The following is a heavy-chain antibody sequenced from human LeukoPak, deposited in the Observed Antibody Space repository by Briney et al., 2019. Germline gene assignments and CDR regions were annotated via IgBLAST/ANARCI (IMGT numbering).Heavy chain of an antibody. CDR3: ASQYYYDSSGNTLDY. CDR1: GFTFSGYA. D-gene: IGHD3-22*01. CDR2: ISSSSNII. J-gene: IGHJ4*02. V-gene: IGHV3-48*02. Sequence: GGSLRLSCAASGFTFSGYAMNWVRQAPGKGLEWVSHIYISSSSNIISYADSVKGRFTISRDNAKNSLYLQMNSLRDEDTAVYYCASQYYYDSSGNTLDYWGQGTLVTVSS.